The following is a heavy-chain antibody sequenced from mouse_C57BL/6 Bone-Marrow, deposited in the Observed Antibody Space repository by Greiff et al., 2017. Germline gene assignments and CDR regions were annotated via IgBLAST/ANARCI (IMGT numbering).Heavy chain of an antibody. Sequence: QVQLQQPGAELVRLGSSVKLSCKASGYTFTSYWMHWVKQRPIQGLEWIGNIDPSDSETHYNQKFKDKATLTVDKSSSTAYMQLSSLTSEDSAVYYCARGRDDGYPAWFAYWGQGTLDTVSA. CDR1: GYTFTSYW. V-gene: IGHV1-52*01. CDR3: ARGRDDGYPAWFAY. D-gene: IGHD2-3*01. CDR2: IDPSDSET. J-gene: IGHJ3*01.